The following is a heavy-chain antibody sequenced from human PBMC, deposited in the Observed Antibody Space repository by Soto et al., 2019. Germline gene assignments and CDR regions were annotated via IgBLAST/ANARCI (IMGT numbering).Heavy chain of an antibody. CDR1: GYTFTSYD. D-gene: IGHD3-3*01. Sequence: ASVKVSCKASGYTFTSYDINWVRQATGQGLEWMGWMNPNNGNTGYAQKFQGRVNKTRNTSISTAYMELSRLRTEDTAVYYCKRDPEDFWSGYYSYYYGMDVWGQGTTVTVSS. CDR2: MNPNNGNT. V-gene: IGHV1-8*01. CDR3: KRDPEDFWSGYYSYYYGMDV. J-gene: IGHJ6*02.